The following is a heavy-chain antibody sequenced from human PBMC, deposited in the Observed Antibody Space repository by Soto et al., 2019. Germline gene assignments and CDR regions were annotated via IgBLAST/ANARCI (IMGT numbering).Heavy chain of an antibody. J-gene: IGHJ3*02. V-gene: IGHV6-1*01. CDR3: APGHQLARGNAAFDI. Sequence: PSQPLXLTCAISWDVFSVDIASFEFIMQSPSRGLEWLGRTYYRSKWYNDYAVSVKSRLTINPDTSKNQFSLQLNSVTPEDTAVYYCAPGHQLARGNAAFDIWGPGTMLTVSS. CDR2: TYYRSKWYN. CDR1: WDVFSVDIAS. D-gene: IGHD2-2*01.